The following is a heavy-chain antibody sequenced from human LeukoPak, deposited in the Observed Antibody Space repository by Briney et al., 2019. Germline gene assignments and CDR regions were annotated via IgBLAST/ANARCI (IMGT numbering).Heavy chain of an antibody. J-gene: IGHJ4*02. CDR2: ISSSSSCI. CDR3: AKDNAYLKRSSALVEY. Sequence: PGGSLRLSCAASGFTFSSYSMNWVRQAPGKGLEWVSYISSSSSCIYYADSVKGRFTISGDNSKNTLYLQMNSLRAEDTAVYYCAKDNAYLKRSSALVEYWGQGTLVTVSS. V-gene: IGHV3-21*05. D-gene: IGHD1-26*01. CDR1: GFTFSSYS.